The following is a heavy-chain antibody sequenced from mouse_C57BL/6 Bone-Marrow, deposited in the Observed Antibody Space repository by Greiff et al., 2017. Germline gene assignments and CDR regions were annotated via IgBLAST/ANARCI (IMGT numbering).Heavy chain of an antibody. D-gene: IGHD1-1*01. Sequence: QVQLQQSGPELVKPGASVKISCKASGYAFSSSWMNWVKQRPGKGLEWIGRIYPGDGDPNYNGKFKGKATLTAETSSSTSYMQLSSLTSEDSAVYFCARPQIYYYGSSSFAYWGQGTLVTVSA. J-gene: IGHJ3*01. CDR2: IYPGDGDP. CDR1: GYAFSSSW. V-gene: IGHV1-82*01. CDR3: ARPQIYYYGSSSFAY.